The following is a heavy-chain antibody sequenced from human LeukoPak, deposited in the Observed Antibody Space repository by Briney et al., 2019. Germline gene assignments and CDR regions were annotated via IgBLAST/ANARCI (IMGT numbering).Heavy chain of an antibody. J-gene: IGHJ4*02. CDR2: ISHDGGNA. CDR3: VRDKSGSSSWWAPGNY. Sequence: SGGSLRLSCAASGFIFSSYVMHWVRQAPGKGLEWVAVISHDGGNAYYAESVKGRFTTSRDNTKNTLYPQMNRLRAEDTAVYYCVRDKSGSSSWWAPGNYWGQGTLVTASS. D-gene: IGHD6-13*01. CDR1: GFIFSSYV. V-gene: IGHV3-30-3*01.